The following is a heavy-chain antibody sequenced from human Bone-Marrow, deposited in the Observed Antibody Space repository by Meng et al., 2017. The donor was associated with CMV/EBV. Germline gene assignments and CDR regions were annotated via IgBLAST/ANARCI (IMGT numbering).Heavy chain of an antibody. Sequence: GESLKISCAASGFNFSSYWMSWVRQAPGKGLEWGSYISSSGSTIYYADSVKGRFTISRDNAKNSLYLQMNSLRAEDTAVYYCSREGYDSSGYYSRPFDYWGQGTRVTVSS. J-gene: IGHJ4*02. CDR2: ISSSGSTI. D-gene: IGHD3-22*01. V-gene: IGHV3-48*04. CDR3: SREGYDSSGYYSRPFDY. CDR1: GFNFSSYW.